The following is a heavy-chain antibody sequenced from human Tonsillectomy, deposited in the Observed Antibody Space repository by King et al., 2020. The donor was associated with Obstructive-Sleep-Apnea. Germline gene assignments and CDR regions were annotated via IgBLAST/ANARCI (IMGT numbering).Heavy chain of an antibody. D-gene: IGHD3-10*01. Sequence: VQLQESGPGLVKPSQTLSLTCTVSGGSISSGSYYWSWIRQHPGKGLEWLGYISYSGSTYYNPSLKSRVTISVDTSKNQFSLKLSSVTAADTAVFYCARDGSGSSGGFDIWGQGKMVTVSS. CDR1: GGSISSGSYY. J-gene: IGHJ3*02. CDR3: ARDGSGSSGGFDI. V-gene: IGHV4-31*03. CDR2: ISYSGST.